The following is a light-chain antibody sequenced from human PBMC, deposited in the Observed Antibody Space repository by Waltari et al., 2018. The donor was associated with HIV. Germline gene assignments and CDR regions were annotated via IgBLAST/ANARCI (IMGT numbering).Light chain of an antibody. CDR3: TSYAGINPVA. CDR2: EVN. CDR1: SSDVGRYDH. V-gene: IGLV2-8*01. J-gene: IGLJ2*01. Sequence: QSALTQPPSASGSPGQSVTIPCTGTSSDVGRYDHVSWYQQHPGKAPKLLIYEVNKRPTGFPARLSGPTSGHPASLTVSGLQAEDEAEYSCTSYAGINPVAFGGGTKLTVL.